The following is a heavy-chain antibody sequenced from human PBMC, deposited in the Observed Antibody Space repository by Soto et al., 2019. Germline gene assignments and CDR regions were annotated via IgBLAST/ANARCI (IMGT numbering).Heavy chain of an antibody. CDR3: ARDRTSCYYDTLPGPDAFDI. CDR2: ISAYNGNT. CDR1: GYTFTSYG. J-gene: IGHJ3*02. V-gene: IGHV1-18*01. Sequence: ASVKVSCKASGYTFTSYGISWVRQAPGQGLEWMGWISAYNGNTNYAQKLQGRVTMTTDTSTSTAYMELRSLRSDDTAVYYCARDRTSCYYDTLPGPDAFDIWGHGTMVT. D-gene: IGHD3-9*01.